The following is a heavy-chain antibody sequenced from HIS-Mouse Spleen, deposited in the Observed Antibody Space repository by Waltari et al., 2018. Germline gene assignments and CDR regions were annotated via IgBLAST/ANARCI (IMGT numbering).Heavy chain of an antibody. CDR1: GGSISSSSYY. CDR3: AREIPYSSSWYDWYFDL. CDR2: IYYRGST. Sequence: QLQLQESGPGLVKPSETLSLTCTVSGGSISSSSYYWGWIRQPPGKGLEVIGSIYYRGSTYYNPPLKSRVTISVDTSKNQFSLKLSSVTAADTAVYYCAREIPYSSSWYDWYFDLWGRGTLVTVSS. J-gene: IGHJ2*01. D-gene: IGHD6-13*01. V-gene: IGHV4-39*07.